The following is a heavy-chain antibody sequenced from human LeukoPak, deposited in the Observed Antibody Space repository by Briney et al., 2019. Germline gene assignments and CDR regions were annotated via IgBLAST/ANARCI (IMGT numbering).Heavy chain of an antibody. J-gene: IGHJ4*02. D-gene: IGHD6-13*01. CDR3: ARIAFGLAAAGDYFDY. CDR2: ISGSGGST. CDR1: GFTFSSYA. Sequence: GGSLRLSCAASGFTFSSYAMSWVRQAPGKGLEWVSAISGSGGSTYYADSVKGRFTISRDNSKNSLYLQMNSLRAEDTAVYYCARIAFGLAAAGDYFDYWGQGTLVTVSS. V-gene: IGHV3-23*01.